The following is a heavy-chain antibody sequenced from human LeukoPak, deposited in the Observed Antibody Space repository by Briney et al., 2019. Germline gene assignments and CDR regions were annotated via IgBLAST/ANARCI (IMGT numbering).Heavy chain of an antibody. CDR1: GYTFTSYG. CDR2: ISAYNGNT. J-gene: IGHJ5*02. Sequence: ASVKVSCKASGYTFTSYGISWVRQAPGQGLEWMGWISAYNGNTNYAQKLQGRVTMTTDTSTSTAYMELSSLRSEDTAVYYCARESSIAARRRRWFDPWGQGTLVTVSS. CDR3: ARESSIAARRRRWFDP. D-gene: IGHD6-6*01. V-gene: IGHV1-18*01.